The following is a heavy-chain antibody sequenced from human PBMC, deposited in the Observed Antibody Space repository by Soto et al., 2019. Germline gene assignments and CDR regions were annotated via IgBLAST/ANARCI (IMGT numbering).Heavy chain of an antibody. CDR3: VRVYYDSSDYFNYPGD. CDR2: INAGNGNT. CDR1: GHTYIRYG. V-gene: IGHV1-3*01. D-gene: IGHD3-22*01. Sequence: GASVKVSCKASGHTYIRYGISWVRQAPGQGLEWMGWINAGNGNTKYSQKFQGRVTITRDTSASTAYMELSSLRSEDTAVYYCVRVYYDSSDYFNYPGDWGQGTLVTVSS. J-gene: IGHJ4*02.